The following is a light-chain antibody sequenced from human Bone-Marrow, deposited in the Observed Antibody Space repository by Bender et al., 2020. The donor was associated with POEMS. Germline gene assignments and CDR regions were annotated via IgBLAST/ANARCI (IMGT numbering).Light chain of an antibody. Sequence: QSLLTQPPSASGTPGQRVTISCSGSNSNIGTNAVNWYQQFPGTAPKLLIYRDNQLPSGVPDRFDAFKSGTSASLATRGLQSEDEADYYCAAWDAGLSGGVFGGRTKLTV. V-gene: IGLV1-44*01. CDR3: AAWDAGLSGGV. J-gene: IGLJ2*01. CDR2: RDN. CDR1: NSNIGTNA.